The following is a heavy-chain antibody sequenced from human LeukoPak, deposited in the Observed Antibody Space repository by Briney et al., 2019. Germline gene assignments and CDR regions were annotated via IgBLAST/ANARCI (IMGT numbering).Heavy chain of an antibody. Sequence: SQTLSLTCAISGDSVSSNSAAWNWIRQSPSRGLEWLGRTYYRSKWYNDYAVSVKSRITINPDTSKNQFSLQPNSVTPEDTAVYYCAREVGLRREPHKTYYFDYWGQGALVTVSS. D-gene: IGHD1-26*01. J-gene: IGHJ4*02. CDR1: GDSVSSNSAA. CDR2: TYYRSKWYN. CDR3: AREVGLRREPHKTYYFDY. V-gene: IGHV6-1*01.